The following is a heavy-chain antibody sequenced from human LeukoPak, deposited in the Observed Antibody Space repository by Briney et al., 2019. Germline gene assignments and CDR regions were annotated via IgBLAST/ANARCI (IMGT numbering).Heavy chain of an antibody. D-gene: IGHD3-22*01. V-gene: IGHV4-4*07. CDR3: ARDYAGSYYYDSGDEYYFDY. J-gene: IGHJ4*02. Sequence: PSETLSLTCTVSGGSISSYYWSWIRQPAGKGLEWIGRIYTSGSTHYNPSLKSRVTMSVDTSKNQFYLKLTSVTAADTAVYYCARDYAGSYYYDSGDEYYFDYWGQGTLVTVSS. CDR1: GGSISSYY. CDR2: IYTSGST.